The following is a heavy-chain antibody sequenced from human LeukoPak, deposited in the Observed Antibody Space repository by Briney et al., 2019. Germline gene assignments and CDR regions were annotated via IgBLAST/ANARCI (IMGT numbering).Heavy chain of an antibody. J-gene: IGHJ4*01. CDR2: ISSSSRYI. Sequence: RGSLRLSCAASGFTFSSYSLNWVRQAPGKGLEWVSSISSSSRYIYYADSVRGRFTISRDNAKNSLYLQMNSLRAEVTAVYYCASRRDGYSYFDYWGQGTLVTVSS. CDR3: ASRRDGYSYFDY. D-gene: IGHD5-24*01. CDR1: GFTFSSYS. V-gene: IGHV3-21*01.